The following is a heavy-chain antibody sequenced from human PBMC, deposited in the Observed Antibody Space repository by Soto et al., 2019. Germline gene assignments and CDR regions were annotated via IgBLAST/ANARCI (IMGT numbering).Heavy chain of an antibody. V-gene: IGHV3-30*03. D-gene: IGHD2-2*01. Sequence: PGGSLRLSCAASGFTFSSYGMHWVRQAPGKGLEWVAVISYDGSNKYYADSVKGRFTISRDNSKNTLYLQMNSLKPEDTAVYYCARDDPYRRWSDPWGQGTLVTVSS. CDR3: ARDDPYRRWSDP. CDR1: GFTFSSYG. J-gene: IGHJ5*02. CDR2: ISYDGSNK.